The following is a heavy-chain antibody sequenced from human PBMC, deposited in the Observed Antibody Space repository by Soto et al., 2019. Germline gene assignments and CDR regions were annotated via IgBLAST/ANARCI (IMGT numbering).Heavy chain of an antibody. Sequence: GGSLRLSCAASGFTFSSYAMHWVRQAPGKGLEWVAVISYDGSNKYYADSVKGRFTISRDNSKNTLYLQMNSLRAEDTAVYYCARDFGQWLVLDASDIWGQGTMVTVSS. D-gene: IGHD6-19*01. CDR3: ARDFGQWLVLDASDI. V-gene: IGHV3-30-3*01. CDR1: GFTFSSYA. CDR2: ISYDGSNK. J-gene: IGHJ3*02.